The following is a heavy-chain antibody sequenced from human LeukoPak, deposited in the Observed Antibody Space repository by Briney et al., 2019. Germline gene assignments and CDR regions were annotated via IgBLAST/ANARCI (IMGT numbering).Heavy chain of an antibody. D-gene: IGHD3-22*01. CDR3: ARAFYDSSGYYFDY. J-gene: IGHJ4*02. CDR1: GFTFSSYW. V-gene: IGHV3-74*01. CDR2: INSDGSST. Sequence: GGSLRLSCAASGFTFSSYWMHRVRQAPGKGLVWVSRINSDGSSTSYADSVKGRFTISRDNAKNTLYLQMNSLRAEDTAVYYCARAFYDSSGYYFDYWGQGTLVTVSS.